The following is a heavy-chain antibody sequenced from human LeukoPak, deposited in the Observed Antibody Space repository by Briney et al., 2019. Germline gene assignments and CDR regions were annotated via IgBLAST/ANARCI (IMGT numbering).Heavy chain of an antibody. CDR1: DFTSSHYG. V-gene: IGHV1-18*01. J-gene: IGHJ4*02. D-gene: IGHD1-26*01. Sequence: GASVKVSCKASDFTSSHYGITWLRQTPGQGLEWMGWISAYNGDTNFAQKLQGRVTMTTDTSRTTAYMELKSLRSDDTAVYYCVVRDHYLDYWGQGTLVTVSS. CDR3: VVRDHYLDY. CDR2: ISAYNGDT.